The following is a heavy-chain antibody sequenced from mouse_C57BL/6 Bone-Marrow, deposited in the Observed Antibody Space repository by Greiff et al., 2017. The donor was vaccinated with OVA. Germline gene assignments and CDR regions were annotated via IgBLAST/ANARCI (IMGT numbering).Heavy chain of an antibody. CDR1: GYTFTSYG. J-gene: IGHJ2*01. CDR2: IYPRSGNT. V-gene: IGHV1-81*01. D-gene: IGHD1-1*01. CDR3: AKIYYGSSNFDY. Sequence: QVQLKQSGAELARPGASVKLSCKASGYTFTSYGISWVKQRPGQGLEWIGEIYPRSGNTYYNEKFKGKATLTADKSSSTAYMELRSLTSEDSAVVFCAKIYYGSSNFDYWGQGTTLTVSS.